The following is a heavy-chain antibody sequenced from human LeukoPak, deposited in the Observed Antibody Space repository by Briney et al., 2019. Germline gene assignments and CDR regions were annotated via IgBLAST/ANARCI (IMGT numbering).Heavy chain of an antibody. CDR1: GFTFSSYA. CDR3: AKGAILWFGELLGDFDY. Sequence: GGSLRLSCAASGFTFSSYAMSWVRQASGKGLEWVSAISGSGGSTYYADSVKGRFTISRDNSKNTLYLQMNSLRAEDTAVYYCAKGAILWFGELLGDFDYWGQGTLVTVSS. J-gene: IGHJ4*02. D-gene: IGHD3-10*01. V-gene: IGHV3-23*01. CDR2: ISGSGGST.